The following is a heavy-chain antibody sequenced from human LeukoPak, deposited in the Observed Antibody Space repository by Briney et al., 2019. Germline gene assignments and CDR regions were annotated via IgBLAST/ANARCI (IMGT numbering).Heavy chain of an antibody. D-gene: IGHD1-26*01. Sequence: ASVKVSCKVSGYTLTELSMHWVRQAPGKGLEWMGGFDPEDGETIYAQKFQGRVTMTEGTSTDTAYMELSSLRSEDTAVYYCATDTYSESYRWFDPWGQGTLVTVSS. CDR3: ATDTYSESYRWFDP. V-gene: IGHV1-24*01. CDR2: FDPEDGET. J-gene: IGHJ5*02. CDR1: GYTLTELS.